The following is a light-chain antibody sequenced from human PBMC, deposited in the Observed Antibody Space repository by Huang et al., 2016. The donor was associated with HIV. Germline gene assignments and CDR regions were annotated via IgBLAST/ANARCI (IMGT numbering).Light chain of an antibody. CDR3: LQLNNYPGT. CDR2: AAS. CDR1: QDISSH. V-gene: IGKV1-9*01. J-gene: IGKJ3*01. Sequence: IQLTQSPSSLSASVGDRVTITCRASQDISSHLAWYQQIPGKAPKLLIYAASTLESGVPPRFSGSGSGTDFSLTINNLQPEDCATYYCLQLNNYPGTFGPGTNVDV.